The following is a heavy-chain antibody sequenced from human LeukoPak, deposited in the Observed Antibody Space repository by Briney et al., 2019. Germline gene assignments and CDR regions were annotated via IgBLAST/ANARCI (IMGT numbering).Heavy chain of an antibody. Sequence: PGGSLRLSCAASGFTFSSYAMSWVRQAPGKGLEWVSAISGSGDSTYYADSVKGRFTISRDNSKNTLYLQMNSLRAEDTAIYYCAKAALRYQLLSSLDYWGQGTLVTVSS. V-gene: IGHV3-23*01. CDR2: ISGSGDST. J-gene: IGHJ4*02. CDR3: AKAALRYQLLSSLDY. D-gene: IGHD2-2*01. CDR1: GFTFSSYA.